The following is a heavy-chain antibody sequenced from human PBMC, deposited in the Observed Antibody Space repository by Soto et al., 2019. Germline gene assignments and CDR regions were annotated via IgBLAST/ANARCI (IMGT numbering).Heavy chain of an antibody. CDR3: ARHEGYCSSTSCPRGDWFDP. CDR2: IYYSGST. Sequence: SETLSLTCTVSGGYISSSSYYWGWIRQPPGKGLEWIGSIYYSGSTYYNPSLKSRVTISVDTSKNQFSLKLSSVTAADTAVYYCARHEGYCSSTSCPRGDWFDPWGQGTLVTVSS. V-gene: IGHV4-39*01. CDR1: GGYISSSSYY. D-gene: IGHD2-2*01. J-gene: IGHJ5*02.